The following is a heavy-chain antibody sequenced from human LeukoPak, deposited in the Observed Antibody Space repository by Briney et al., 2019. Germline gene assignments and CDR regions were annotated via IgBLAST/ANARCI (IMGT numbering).Heavy chain of an antibody. D-gene: IGHD2-2*01. CDR1: GFTFSSYG. J-gene: IGHJ4*02. Sequence: TGGSLRLSCAASGFTFSSYGMHWVRQAPGKGLEWVAVISYDGSNKYYADSVKGRFTISRDNSKNTLYLQMNSLRAEDTAVYYCARTTYCSSTSCRKGFDYWGQGTLVTVSS. CDR3: ARTTYCSSTSCRKGFDY. CDR2: ISYDGSNK. V-gene: IGHV3-30*03.